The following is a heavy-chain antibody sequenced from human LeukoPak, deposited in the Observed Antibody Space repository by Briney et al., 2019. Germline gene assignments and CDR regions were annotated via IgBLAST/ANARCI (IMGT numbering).Heavy chain of an antibody. D-gene: IGHD6-13*01. J-gene: IGHJ4*02. CDR3: AREYSSSSDY. CDR2: IKQDGSEK. V-gene: IGHV3-7*01. Sequence: GESLKISCKGSGYSFTSYWIGWVRQAPGKGLEWVANIKQDGSEKYYVDSVKGRFTISRDNAKNSLYLQTNSLRAEDTAVYYCAREYSSSSDYWGQGTLVTVSS. CDR1: GYSFTSYW.